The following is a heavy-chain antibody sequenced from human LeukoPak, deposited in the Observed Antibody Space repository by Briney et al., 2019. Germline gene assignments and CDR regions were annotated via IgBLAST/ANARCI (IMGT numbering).Heavy chain of an antibody. J-gene: IGHJ5*02. V-gene: IGHV1-2*02. CDR2: INPNSGGT. D-gene: IGHD1-14*01. CDR3: ARDVFAEYNTHHKFDP. CDR1: GYTFTGYY. Sequence: ASVKVSCKASGYTFTGYYMHWVRQAPGQGLEWMGWINPNSGGTNYAQRFQGRVTMTRDTSISTAYMELSSLISDDTAVYYCARDVFAEYNTHHKFDPWGQGTLVTVSS.